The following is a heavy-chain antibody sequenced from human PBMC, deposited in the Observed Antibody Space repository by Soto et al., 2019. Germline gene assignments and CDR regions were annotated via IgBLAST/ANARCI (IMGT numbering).Heavy chain of an antibody. CDR1: GYTFTSYG. V-gene: IGHV1-18*01. Sequence: ASVKVSCKASGYTFTSYGISWVRQAPGQGLEWMGWISAYNGNTNYAQKLQGRGTMTTDPSTSTAYMELRSLRSDDTAVYYCARVLGYCSSTSCNYMDVWGKGTTVTVSS. D-gene: IGHD2-2*03. J-gene: IGHJ6*03. CDR2: ISAYNGNT. CDR3: ARVLGYCSSTSCNYMDV.